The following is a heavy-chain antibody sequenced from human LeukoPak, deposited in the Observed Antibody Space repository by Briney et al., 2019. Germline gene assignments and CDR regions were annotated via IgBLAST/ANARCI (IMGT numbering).Heavy chain of an antibody. J-gene: IGHJ4*02. CDR1: GGSISSSSYY. CDR2: IYYSGST. V-gene: IGHV4-39*01. D-gene: IGHD5-18*01. Sequence: MPSETLSLTCTVSGGSISSSSYYWGWLRQPPGKGLEWIGSIYYSGSTYYNPSLKSRLTISVDTSKNQFSLKLSSVTAADTAVYYCARHNLGTVMVYYFDYWGQGTLVTVSS. CDR3: ARHNLGTVMVYYFDY.